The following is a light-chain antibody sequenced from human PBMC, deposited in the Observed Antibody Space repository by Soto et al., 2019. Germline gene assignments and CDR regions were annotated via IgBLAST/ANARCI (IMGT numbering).Light chain of an antibody. CDR3: QQYYNGWWT. V-gene: IGKV4-1*01. Sequence: DIVMTQSPDTLSVSLGERATINCRSSQSVLHSPNNKNYLAWYQQKPGQPPKLLLYWASTRESGVPDRFSGSGSGTDFTLTISSLQAEDVAVYYCQQYYNGWWTFGQGTKVDIK. J-gene: IGKJ1*01. CDR1: QSVLHSPNNKNY. CDR2: WAS.